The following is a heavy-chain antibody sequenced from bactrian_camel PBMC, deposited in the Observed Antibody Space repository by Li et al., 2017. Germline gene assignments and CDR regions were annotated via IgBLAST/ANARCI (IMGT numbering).Heavy chain of an antibody. Sequence: HVQLVESGGGLVQPGGSLRLSCSASGYHFIANCMGWFRQAPGKEREGVSCINWSGASTNYADSEKGRFTISRDNAKNMVYLQVNSLKIDDTAMYYCANLDGHYWGQGTQVTVS. CDR1: GYHFIANC. CDR2: INWSGAST. CDR3: ANLDGHY. J-gene: IGHJ4*01. V-gene: IGHV3S60*01.